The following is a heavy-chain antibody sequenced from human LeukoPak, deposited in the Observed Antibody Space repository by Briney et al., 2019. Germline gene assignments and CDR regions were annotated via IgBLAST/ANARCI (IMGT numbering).Heavy chain of an antibody. J-gene: IGHJ4*02. Sequence: GGSLRLSCVASGFTFSSRDWMTWVRQAPGKGLEWVSYISSSGSTIYYADSVKGRFTISRDNAKNSLYLQMNSLRAEDTAVYYCARGPQEKTDLVPIDYWGQGTLVTVSS. CDR3: ARGPQEKTDLVPIDY. CDR1: GFTFSSRDW. V-gene: IGHV3-48*04. CDR2: ISSSGSTI.